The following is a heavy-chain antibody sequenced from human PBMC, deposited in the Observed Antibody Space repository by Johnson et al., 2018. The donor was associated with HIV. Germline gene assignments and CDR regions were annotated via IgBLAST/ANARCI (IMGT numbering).Heavy chain of an antibody. V-gene: IGHV3-30*04. CDR2: ISYDGSDK. J-gene: IGHJ3*02. CDR3: AKGLKLGSGDDAFDI. Sequence: QVQLVESGGGVVQPGRSLRLSCAASGFTFSTSAMHWVRQAPGKGLEWVAIISYDGSDKYYADSVKGRFTISRDNSKNTLYLQMNSLRAEDTAVYYCAKGLKLGSGDDAFDIWGQGTMVTVSS. D-gene: IGHD7-27*01. CDR1: GFTFSTSA.